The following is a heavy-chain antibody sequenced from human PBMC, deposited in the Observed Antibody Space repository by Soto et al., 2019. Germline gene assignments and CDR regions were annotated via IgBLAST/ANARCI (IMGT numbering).Heavy chain of an antibody. CDR2: IIPIFGTA. J-gene: IGHJ6*02. V-gene: IGHV1-69*06. D-gene: IGHD1-7*01. Sequence: QVQLVQSGAEVKKPGSSVNVSCKASGGTFSSYAISWVRQAPGQGLEWMGGIIPIFGTANYAQKFQGRVTITADKSTSTAYMELSSLRSEDTAVYYCARGGRNYRYYYYGMDVWGQGTTVTVSS. CDR3: ARGGRNYRYYYYGMDV. CDR1: GGTFSSYA.